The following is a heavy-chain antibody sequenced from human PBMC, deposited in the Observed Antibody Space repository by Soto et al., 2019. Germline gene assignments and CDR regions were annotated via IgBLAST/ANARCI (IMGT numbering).Heavy chain of an antibody. V-gene: IGHV3-48*01. Sequence: SGFTFRSYSMNWVRQAPGKGLDWISYISASTTSIYYADSVQGRFTISRDNSKNTLYLQMNSLRAEDTAVYYCAKDHSKWLAQYYFDYWGQGTLVTVSS. CDR3: AKDHSKWLAQYYFDY. CDR1: GFTFRSYS. CDR2: ISASTTSI. D-gene: IGHD6-19*01. J-gene: IGHJ4*02.